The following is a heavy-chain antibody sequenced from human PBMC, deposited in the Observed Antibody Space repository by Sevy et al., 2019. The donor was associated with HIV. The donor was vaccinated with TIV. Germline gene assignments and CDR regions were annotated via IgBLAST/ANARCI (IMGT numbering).Heavy chain of an antibody. CDR3: ALGPDYYSYMDV. V-gene: IGHV1-69*06. J-gene: IGHJ6*03. CDR2: IIPIFGTA. CDR1: GGTFSSYA. Sequence: ASVKVSCKASGGTFSSYAISWVRQAPGQGLEWMGGIIPIFGTANYAQKFQGRVTITADKSTSTAYMELSSLRSEDMAVYYCALGPDYYSYMDVWGKGTTVTVSS.